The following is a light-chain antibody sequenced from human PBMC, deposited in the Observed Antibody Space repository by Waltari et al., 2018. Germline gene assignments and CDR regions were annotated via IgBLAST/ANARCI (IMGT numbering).Light chain of an antibody. Sequence: ILFTQSPAPLPWSPGERSTLSCRASQTVRATYFSWYQQKPGQAPALVILDTSIRATGIPDRFSGSGSGTDVSLTISCLAPEDFAVYCCQQYDISPLTFGAGTKVE. J-gene: IGKJ4*01. CDR2: DTS. V-gene: IGKV3-20*01. CDR3: QQYDISPLT. CDR1: QTVRATY.